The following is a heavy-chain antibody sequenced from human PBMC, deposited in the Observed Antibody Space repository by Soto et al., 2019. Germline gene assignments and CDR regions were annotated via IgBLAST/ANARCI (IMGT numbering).Heavy chain of an antibody. J-gene: IGHJ3*01. CDR3: ARPASGGSRDAFDV. CDR1: EYKFTTFW. Sequence: GESLKISCKASEYKFTTFWLNWVRQTPGKGLEWLGRIDPTDSFTNYSPPFEGHVTISVDRSISTAYLQWNSLQASDTAIYYCARPASGGSRDAFDVWGQGXTVTV. V-gene: IGHV5-10-1*01. CDR2: IDPTDSFT. D-gene: IGHD2-15*01.